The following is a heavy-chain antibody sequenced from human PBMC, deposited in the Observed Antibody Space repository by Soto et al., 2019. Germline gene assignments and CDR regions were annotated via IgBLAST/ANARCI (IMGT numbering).Heavy chain of an antibody. D-gene: IGHD1-26*01. Sequence: QVQLVESGGGVVQPGRSLRLSCAASGFTFSSYGMHWVRQAPGMGLEWVAVISYDGSNKYYADSVKGRFTISRDNSKNTLYLQMNSLRAEDTAVYYCAKDRPSGSLPYYYGMDVWGQGTTVTVSS. CDR1: GFTFSSYG. J-gene: IGHJ6*02. V-gene: IGHV3-30*18. CDR3: AKDRPSGSLPYYYGMDV. CDR2: ISYDGSNK.